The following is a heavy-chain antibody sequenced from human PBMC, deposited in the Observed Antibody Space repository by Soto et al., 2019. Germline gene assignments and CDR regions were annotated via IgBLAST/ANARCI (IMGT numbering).Heavy chain of an antibody. CDR2: ISTSGTSA. J-gene: IGHJ4*02. V-gene: IGHV3-11*05. Sequence: GGSLRLSCAASGFTFSGFYMSWIRQAPGKGLEYISFISTSGTSANYADSVKGRFIISRDNAKNSLYLQMDSLRAEDTAVYYCARDRGAVTGQYFDYWGQGTLVTVSS. CDR1: GFTFSGFY. CDR3: ARDRGAVTGQYFDY. D-gene: IGHD6-19*01.